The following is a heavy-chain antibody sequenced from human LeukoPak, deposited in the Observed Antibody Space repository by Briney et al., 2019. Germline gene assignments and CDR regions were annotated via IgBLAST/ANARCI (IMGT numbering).Heavy chain of an antibody. CDR2: IYYSGST. D-gene: IGHD6-6*01. J-gene: IGHJ5*02. CDR1: GGSISSYY. CDR3: ARDIGIAARPSWIDP. Sequence: SETLSLTCTVSGGSISSYYWSWVRQPPGKGLEWIGYIYYSGSTNYNPSLKSRVTISVDTSKNQFSLKLSSVTVTDTAAYDCARDIGIAARPSWIDPWCQGSLVIVSS. V-gene: IGHV4-59*01.